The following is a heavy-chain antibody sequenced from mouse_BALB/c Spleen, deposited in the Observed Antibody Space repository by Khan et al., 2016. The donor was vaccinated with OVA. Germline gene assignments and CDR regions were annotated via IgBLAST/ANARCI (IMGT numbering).Heavy chain of an antibody. Sequence: EVQLQESGPSLVKPSQTLSLTCSVTGDSITSGYWCWIRKFPGNKLEYMGYIISIGSTYYNPSLKSRISITRHTSKNQYSLKLNSMTTEDTATYYGARSPYRFACVYWGQGTLVTVSA. D-gene: IGHD2-14*01. CDR3: ARSPYRFACVY. J-gene: IGHJ3*01. CDR2: IISIGST. V-gene: IGHV3-8*02. CDR1: GDSITSGY.